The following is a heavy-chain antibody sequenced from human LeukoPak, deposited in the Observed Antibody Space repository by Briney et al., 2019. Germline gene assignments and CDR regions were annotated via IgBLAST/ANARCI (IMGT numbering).Heavy chain of an antibody. J-gene: IGHJ5*02. CDR2: IIPILGIA. CDR3: ARVIPDNWFDP. Sequence: SVKVSCKASGGTFSSYAISWVRQAPGQGLEWTGRIIPILGIANYAQKFQGRVTITADKSTSTAYMELSSLRSEDTAVYYCARVIPDNWFDPWGQGTLVTVSS. CDR1: GGTFSSYA. V-gene: IGHV1-69*04.